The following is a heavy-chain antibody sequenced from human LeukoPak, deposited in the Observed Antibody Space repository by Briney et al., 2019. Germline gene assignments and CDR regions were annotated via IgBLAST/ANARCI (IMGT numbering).Heavy chain of an antibody. CDR3: AKDTYYYDSSAYLGSDY. CDR1: GFTFSSYG. D-gene: IGHD3-22*01. CDR2: IRYDGSNK. Sequence: PGGSLRLSCAASGFTFSSYGMHWVRQAPGKGLEWVAFIRYDGSNKYYADSVKGRFTISRDNSKNTLYLQMNSLRAEGTAVYYCAKDTYYYDSSAYLGSDYWGQGTLVTVSS. V-gene: IGHV3-30*02. J-gene: IGHJ4*02.